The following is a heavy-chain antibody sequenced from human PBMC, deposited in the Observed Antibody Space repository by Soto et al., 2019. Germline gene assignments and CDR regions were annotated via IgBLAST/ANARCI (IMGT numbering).Heavy chain of an antibody. CDR3: VRGSSCTTTTCYNLAWFAP. CDR2: IWYDGSDK. D-gene: IGHD2-2*02. CDR1: GFTFGDFV. V-gene: IGHV3-33*01. Sequence: GGSLRLSCVTSGFTFGDFVMQWVRQAPGKGLEWVAVIWYDGSDKYYADSVKGRFTISRDNSKNTVYLQMNSLRAEDTAVYYCVRGSSCTTTTCYNLAWFAPWGQGTLVTVSS. J-gene: IGHJ5*02.